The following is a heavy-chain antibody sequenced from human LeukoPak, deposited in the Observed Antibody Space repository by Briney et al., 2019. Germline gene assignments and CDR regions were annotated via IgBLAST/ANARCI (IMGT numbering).Heavy chain of an antibody. J-gene: IGHJ6*02. V-gene: IGHV4-34*01. CDR1: GGSFSGYY. D-gene: IGHD6-6*01. CDR2: INHSGST. Sequence: SETLSLTCAVYGGSFSGYYWSWLRQPPGKGLEWIGEINHSGSTNYNPPLKSRVTISVETSKNQFSLKLSSVTAADTAVYYCARVPRIAARPYYYYYGMDVWGQGTTVTVSS. CDR3: ARVPRIAARPYYYYYGMDV.